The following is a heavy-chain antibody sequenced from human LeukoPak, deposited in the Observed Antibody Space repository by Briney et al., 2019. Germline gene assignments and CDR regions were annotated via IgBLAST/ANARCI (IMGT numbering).Heavy chain of an antibody. Sequence: ASVKVSCKVSGYTLTELSMHWVRQAPGKGLEWMGGFDPEDGETIYAQKFQGRVTMTEDTSTDTAYMELSSLRSEDTAVYYCAGTASSSRDQLLDYWGQGTLVTVSS. V-gene: IGHV1-24*01. J-gene: IGHJ4*02. CDR2: FDPEDGET. D-gene: IGHD6-13*01. CDR3: AGTASSSRDQLLDY. CDR1: GYTLTELS.